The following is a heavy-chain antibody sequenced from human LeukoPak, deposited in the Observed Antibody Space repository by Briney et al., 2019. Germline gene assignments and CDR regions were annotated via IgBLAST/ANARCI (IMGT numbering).Heavy chain of an antibody. J-gene: IGHJ6*02. CDR3: AAGYVGVDRNYYGMDV. Sequence: GGSLRLSCAASGFTFSNYAMSWVRQPPGKGLEGVSAISGSGDNTYYADPVKGRFTISRDNSKNTLYLQMNSLRAEDTAIYYCAAGYVGVDRNYYGMDVWGQGTTVTVSS. V-gene: IGHV3-23*01. D-gene: IGHD3-3*01. CDR2: ISGSGDNT. CDR1: GFTFSNYA.